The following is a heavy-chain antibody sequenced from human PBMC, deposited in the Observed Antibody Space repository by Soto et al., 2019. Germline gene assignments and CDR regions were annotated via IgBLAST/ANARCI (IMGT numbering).Heavy chain of an antibody. V-gene: IGHV3-21*01. CDR3: ARVDKASYYYYGMDV. Sequence: PGGSLRLSCAASGFTFSSYSMDWVRQAPGKGLGWVSSISSSSSYIYYADSVKGRFTISRDNAKNSLYLQMNSLRAEDTAVYYCARVDKASYYYYGMDVWGQGTTVTVSS. CDR2: ISSSSSYI. CDR1: GFTFSSYS. J-gene: IGHJ6*02.